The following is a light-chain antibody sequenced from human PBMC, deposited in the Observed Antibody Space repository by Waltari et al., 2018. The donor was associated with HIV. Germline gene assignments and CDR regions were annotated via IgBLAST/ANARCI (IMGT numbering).Light chain of an antibody. V-gene: IGKV3-11*01. CDR2: DTS. CDR1: QSGNYY. CDR3: QQHSNWPLIT. J-gene: IGKJ3*01. Sequence: VLTQSPDTLYVSPGERVTLSCRASQSGNYYLSCYQQKPGQPPRLLIYDTSKRATGIPARFSGSWSGTYFTLAISSLEPEDFAVYYCQQHSNWPLITFGPGTKVDVK.